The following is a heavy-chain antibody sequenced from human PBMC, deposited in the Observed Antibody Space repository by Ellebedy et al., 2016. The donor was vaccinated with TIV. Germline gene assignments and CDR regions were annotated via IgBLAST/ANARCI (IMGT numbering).Heavy chain of an antibody. V-gene: IGHV1-46*04. CDR1: GYTFTNYY. Sequence: AASVKVSCKASGYTFTNYYMHCLRQAPGQGLEWMGIINPSSGSTTYAQKLQGRLTMTRDTSTSTAYMELRSLRSDDTAVYYCARARYSYGHFDYWGQGTLVTVSS. J-gene: IGHJ4*02. D-gene: IGHD5-18*01. CDR3: ARARYSYGHFDY. CDR2: INPSSGST.